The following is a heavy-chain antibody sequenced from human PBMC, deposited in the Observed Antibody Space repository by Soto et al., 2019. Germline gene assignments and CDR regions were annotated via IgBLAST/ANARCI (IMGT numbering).Heavy chain of an antibody. CDR2: IIPIFGTA. V-gene: IGHV1-69*06. Sequence: QVQLVQSGAEVKKPGSSVKVSCKASGGTFSSYAISWVRQAPGQGLEWMGGIIPIFGTANYAQKFQGRGMITADKSTSTAYMELSSLRSEDTAVYCCARGVDFGDYVYYFDYWGQGTLVTVSS. D-gene: IGHD4-17*01. CDR1: GGTFSSYA. CDR3: ARGVDFGDYVYYFDY. J-gene: IGHJ4*02.